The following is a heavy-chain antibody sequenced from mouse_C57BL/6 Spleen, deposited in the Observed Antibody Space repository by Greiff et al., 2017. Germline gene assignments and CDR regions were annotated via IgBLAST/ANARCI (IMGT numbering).Heavy chain of an antibody. J-gene: IGHJ1*03. D-gene: IGHD1-1*01. CDR1: GYTFTEYT. CDR3: ARHEDRIYYGSRGGYFDV. CDR2: FYPGSGSI. V-gene: IGHV1-62-2*01. Sequence: QVQLKESGAELVKPGASVKLSCKASGYTFTEYTIHWVKQRSGQGLEWIGWFYPGSGSIKYNEKFKDKATLTADKSSSTVYMELSRLTSEDSAVYFCARHEDRIYYGSRGGYFDVWGTGTTVTVSS.